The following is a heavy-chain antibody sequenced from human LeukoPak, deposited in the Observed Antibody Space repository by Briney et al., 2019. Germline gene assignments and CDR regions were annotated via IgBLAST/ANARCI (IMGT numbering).Heavy chain of an antibody. V-gene: IGHV1-18*01. J-gene: IGHJ5*02. D-gene: IGHD3-3*01. Sequence: ASVKVSCKASGYTFTSYGISWVRQAPGQGLEWMGWISAYNGNTNYAQKLQGRVTMTTDTSTSTAYMELRSLRSDDTAVYYCARDGTHDFWSGYRNLNWFDPWGQGTLVTVSS. CDR3: ARDGTHDFWSGYRNLNWFDP. CDR2: ISAYNGNT. CDR1: GYTFTSYG.